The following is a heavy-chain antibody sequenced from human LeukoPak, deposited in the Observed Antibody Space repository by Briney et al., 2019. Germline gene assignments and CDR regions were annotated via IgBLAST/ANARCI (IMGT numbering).Heavy chain of an antibody. V-gene: IGHV4-39*01. CDR3: ARQGVVGATGFDF. D-gene: IGHD1-26*01. Sequence: SETLSLTCSVSGGSISELSYYWGWIRQPPGKGWEWIGNIDYSGSTYNNPSLESRVVISVDSSRNQFSLKLTSVTATDTAVYYCARQGVVGATGFDFWGQGILVTVSS. CDR1: GGSISELSYY. J-gene: IGHJ4*02. CDR2: IDYSGST.